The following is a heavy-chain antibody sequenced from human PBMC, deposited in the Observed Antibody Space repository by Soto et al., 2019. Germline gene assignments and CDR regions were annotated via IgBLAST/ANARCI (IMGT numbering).Heavy chain of an antibody. CDR3: ARDLVDTAMEPHYYYYGMDV. CDR1: GFTVSSNY. V-gene: IGHV3-53*01. J-gene: IGHJ6*02. CDR2: IYSGGST. D-gene: IGHD5-18*01. Sequence: EVQLVESGGGLIQPGGSLRLSCAASGFTVSSNYMSWVRQAPGKGLEWVSVIYSGGSTYYADSVKGRFTISRDNSKNTLYLQMNSLRAEDTAVYYCARDLVDTAMEPHYYYYGMDVWGQGTTVTVSS.